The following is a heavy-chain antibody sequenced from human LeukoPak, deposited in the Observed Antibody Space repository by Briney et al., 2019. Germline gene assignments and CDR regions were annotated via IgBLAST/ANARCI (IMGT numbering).Heavy chain of an antibody. CDR3: VRDDADSAYAAGDY. D-gene: IGHD5-12*01. J-gene: IGHJ4*02. CDR1: GGIFTSYT. Sequence: ASVKVSCKASGGIFTSYTISWVRQAPGQGLEWMRRVVPLLGIANYAQKFQGRVTIVAEKSTRTIYMQLSGLTSEDTAIYYCVRDDADSAYAAGDYWGQGTLVTVSS. CDR2: VVPLLGIA. V-gene: IGHV1-69*04.